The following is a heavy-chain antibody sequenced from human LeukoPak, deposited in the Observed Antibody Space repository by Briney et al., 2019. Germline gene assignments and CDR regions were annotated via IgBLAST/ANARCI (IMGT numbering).Heavy chain of an antibody. Sequence: GESLKISCKGSGYSFTSYWIGWVRQMPGKGLEWMGIIYPGDSDTRYSPSFQSHVTISSDKSISTAYLQWSSLKASDTAMYYCASPGGYYDSTGYKAFDIWGQGTMVTVSS. CDR1: GYSFTSYW. CDR3: ASPGGYYDSTGYKAFDI. J-gene: IGHJ3*02. V-gene: IGHV5-51*01. D-gene: IGHD3-22*01. CDR2: IYPGDSDT.